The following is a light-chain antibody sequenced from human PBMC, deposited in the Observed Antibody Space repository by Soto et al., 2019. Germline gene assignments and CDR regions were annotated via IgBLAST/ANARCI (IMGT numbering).Light chain of an antibody. CDR3: QKYNNAPAT. Sequence: DIQMTQSPSSLSASVGVRVTITCRASQGISNYLAWYQQKPGKVPKLLIYAASTFQSGVPSRFSGSVSGTDFTLTISSLPPEDVATYYFQKYNNAPATFGPGTKVDIK. J-gene: IGKJ3*01. CDR2: AAS. CDR1: QGISNY. V-gene: IGKV1-27*01.